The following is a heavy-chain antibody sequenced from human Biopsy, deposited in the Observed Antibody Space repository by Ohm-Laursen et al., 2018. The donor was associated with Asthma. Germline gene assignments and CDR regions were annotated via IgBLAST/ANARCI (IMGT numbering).Heavy chain of an antibody. V-gene: IGHV4-34*01. CDR1: GGYFSGYY. CDR3: ARSAKTIFGVVMGSYYYGMDV. Sequence: SDTLSLTCAVYGGYFSGYYWSWIRQPPGKGLEWIGEINHSGSTNYNLSLKSQVAISVDTSKNQFSLKLSSVTAADTAVYYCARSAKTIFGVVMGSYYYGMDVWGQGTTVTVSS. D-gene: IGHD3-3*01. J-gene: IGHJ6*02. CDR2: INHSGST.